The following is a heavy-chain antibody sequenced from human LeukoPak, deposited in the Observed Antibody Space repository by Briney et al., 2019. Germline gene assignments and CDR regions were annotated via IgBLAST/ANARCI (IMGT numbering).Heavy chain of an antibody. V-gene: IGHV3-7*01. CDR3: ARVSWLYYYYYGMDV. CDR2: IKQDGSEK. CDR1: GFTFSSYW. Sequence: GGSLRLSCAASGFTFSSYWMSWVRQAPGKGLEWVANIKQDGSEKYYVDSVKGRFTISRDNAKNSLYLQMNSLRAEDTAVYYCARVSWLYYYYYGMDVWGQGTTVTVSS. J-gene: IGHJ6*02. D-gene: IGHD6-13*01.